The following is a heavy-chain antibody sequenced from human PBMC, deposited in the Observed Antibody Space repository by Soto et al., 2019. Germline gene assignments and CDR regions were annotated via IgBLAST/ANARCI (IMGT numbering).Heavy chain of an antibody. CDR2: IYYSGST. V-gene: IGHV4-31*03. CDR3: ARERGYSYGSLDY. Sequence: KSSETLSLTCTVSGGSISSGGYYWSWIRQHPGKGLEWIGYIYYSGSTYYNPSLKSRVTISVDTSKNQFSLKLSSVTAADTAVYYCARERGYSYGSLDYWGQGTLVTVSS. D-gene: IGHD5-18*01. J-gene: IGHJ4*02. CDR1: GGSISSGGYY.